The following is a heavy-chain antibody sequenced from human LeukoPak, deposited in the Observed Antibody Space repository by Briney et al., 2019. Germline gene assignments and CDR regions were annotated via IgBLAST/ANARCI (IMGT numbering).Heavy chain of an antibody. Sequence: GGSLRLSCAVSGFSFSSYEMNWVRQAPGKGLEWASHISSDGRVGRYVDSVRGRFTMSRDNAKNLLFLQMNGLRAEDTAVYYCARDTLNGPFVISLDYWGQGALVTVSS. J-gene: IGHJ4*02. CDR1: GFSFSSYE. D-gene: IGHD3-9*01. V-gene: IGHV3-48*03. CDR2: ISSDGRVG. CDR3: ARDTLNGPFVISLDY.